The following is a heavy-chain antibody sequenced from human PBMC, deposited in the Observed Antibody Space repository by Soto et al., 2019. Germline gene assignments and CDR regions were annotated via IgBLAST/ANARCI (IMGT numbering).Heavy chain of an antibody. J-gene: IGHJ4*02. CDR3: ASGWFGEFVYQFDY. V-gene: IGHV1-18*01. Sequence: QVQLVQSGAEVKKPGASVKVSCKPSGYTFTSYGITWVRQAPGQGVEWMGWISDYNGNTNYAQKFQGRVTMTTDTATSTAYMELRSLGSDDTAVYYCASGWFGEFVYQFDYWGQGTLVTVSS. D-gene: IGHD3-10*01. CDR2: ISDYNGNT. CDR1: GYTFTSYG.